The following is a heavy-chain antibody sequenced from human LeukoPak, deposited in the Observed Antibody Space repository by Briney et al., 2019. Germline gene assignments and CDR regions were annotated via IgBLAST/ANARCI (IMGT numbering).Heavy chain of an antibody. V-gene: IGHV3-64*01. CDR3: ARGTKGVD. Sequence: PGGSLRLSCAASGFTFSSYAMHWVRQAPGKGLEYVSAISSNGGSTYYANSVKGRFTISRDNSKNTLYLQMGSLRAEDMAVYYCARGTKGVDWGQGTLVTVSS. D-gene: IGHD2-8*01. CDR1: GFTFSSYA. J-gene: IGHJ4*02. CDR2: ISSNGGST.